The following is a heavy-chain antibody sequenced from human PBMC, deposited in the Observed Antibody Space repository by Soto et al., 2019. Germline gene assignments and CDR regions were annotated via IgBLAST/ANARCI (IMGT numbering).Heavy chain of an antibody. V-gene: IGHV1-69*13. CDR1: GGTFSSYA. D-gene: IGHD1-7*01. CDR3: ARARRLGNWNYNYYYYSGMDV. Sequence: ASGKVSCKASGGTFSSYAISWVRQAPGQGLEWMGGIIPIFGTANYAQKFQGRVTITADESTSTAYMELSSLRSEDTAVYYCARARRLGNWNYNYYYYSGMDVWGQGTTVTVSS. CDR2: IIPIFGTA. J-gene: IGHJ6*02.